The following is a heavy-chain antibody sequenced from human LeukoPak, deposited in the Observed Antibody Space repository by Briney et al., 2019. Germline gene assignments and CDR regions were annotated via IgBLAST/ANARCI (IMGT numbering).Heavy chain of an antibody. CDR1: GFTFSSYS. D-gene: IGHD5-18*01. Sequence: GGSLRLSCAASGFTFSSYSMNWVRQAPGKGLEWVSSISSSSSYIYYADSVKGRFTISRDNAKNSLYLQMNGLRAEDTAVYYCARDRQLWPFDYWGQGTLVTVSS. J-gene: IGHJ4*02. CDR2: ISSSSSYI. CDR3: ARDRQLWPFDY. V-gene: IGHV3-21*01.